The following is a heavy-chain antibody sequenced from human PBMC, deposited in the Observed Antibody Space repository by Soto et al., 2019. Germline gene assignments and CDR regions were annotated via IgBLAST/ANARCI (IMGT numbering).Heavy chain of an antibody. Sequence: SETLSLTCAVSGGSISSGGYSWSWIRQPPGKGLEWIGYIYHSGSTYYNPSLKSRVTISVDRSKNQFSLKLSSVTAADTAVYYCARDYGDHQSGENWFDPWGQGTLVTVSS. CDR2: IYHSGST. D-gene: IGHD4-17*01. V-gene: IGHV4-30-2*01. CDR3: ARDYGDHQSGENWFDP. CDR1: GGSISSGGYS. J-gene: IGHJ5*02.